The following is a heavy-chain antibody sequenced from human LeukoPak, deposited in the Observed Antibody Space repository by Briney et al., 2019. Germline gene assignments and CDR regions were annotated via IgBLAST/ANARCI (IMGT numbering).Heavy chain of an antibody. V-gene: IGHV3-30*18. Sequence: GGSLRLSCAASGFTFTNYGIHWVRQAPGKGLEWVAVISNDGSERYFVDSVKGRFTISRDNSNNTVYLEMNSLRPEDTAVYYCAKDLYYDYRLEYWGQGTLVTVSS. CDR3: AKDLYYDYRLEY. D-gene: IGHD3-3*01. CDR1: GFTFTNYG. J-gene: IGHJ4*02. CDR2: ISNDGSER.